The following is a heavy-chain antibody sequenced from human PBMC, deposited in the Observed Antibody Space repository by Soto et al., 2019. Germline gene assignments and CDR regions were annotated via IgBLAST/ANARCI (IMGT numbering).Heavy chain of an antibody. J-gene: IGHJ6*02. CDR1: GGSISSGDYY. CDR3: ARDRTPGEKGYYYGMDV. CDR2: IYYSGST. Sequence: KLSETLSLTCTVSGGSISSGDYYWSWIRQPPGKGLEWIGYIYYSGSTYYNPSLKSRVTISVDTSKNQFSLKLSSVTAADTAVYYCARDRTPGEKGYYYGMDVWGQGTTVTVSS. V-gene: IGHV4-30-4*01. D-gene: IGHD7-27*01.